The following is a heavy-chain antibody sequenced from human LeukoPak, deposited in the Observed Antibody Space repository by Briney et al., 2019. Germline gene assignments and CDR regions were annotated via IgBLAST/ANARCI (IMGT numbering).Heavy chain of an antibody. Sequence: PSETLSLTCTVSGGSIRSSNYYWGWIRQPPGKGLEWIGSIYYSGSTYYNPSLKSRVTISVDTSKNQFSLKLTSVTAADTAVYYCAKGAGPPWFDPWGQGTLVTVSS. J-gene: IGHJ5*02. CDR1: GGSIRSSNYY. CDR3: AKGAGPPWFDP. V-gene: IGHV4-39*07. D-gene: IGHD6-19*01. CDR2: IYYSGST.